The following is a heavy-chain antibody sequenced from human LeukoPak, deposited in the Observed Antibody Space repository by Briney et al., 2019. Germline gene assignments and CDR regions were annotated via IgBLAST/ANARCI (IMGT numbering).Heavy chain of an antibody. CDR2: IYPGDSDT. D-gene: IGHD3-22*01. Sequence: GESLKISCKGSGYSFTSYWIGWVRQMPGKGLEWMGIIYPGDSDTRYSPSFQGQVTISADKSISPAYLQWSSLKASDTAMYYCARQYYAYYDSSGYYIDYWGQGTLVTVSS. J-gene: IGHJ4*02. CDR1: GYSFTSYW. CDR3: ARQYYAYYDSSGYYIDY. V-gene: IGHV5-51*01.